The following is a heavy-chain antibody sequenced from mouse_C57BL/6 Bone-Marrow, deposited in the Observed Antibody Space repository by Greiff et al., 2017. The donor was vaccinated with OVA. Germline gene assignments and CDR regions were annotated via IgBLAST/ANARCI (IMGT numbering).Heavy chain of an antibody. CDR3: ASDREVGTG. CDR2: IWGVGST. D-gene: IGHD1-1*01. CDR1: GFSLTSYG. V-gene: IGHV2-6*01. Sequence: QVQLKESGPGLVAPSQSLYITCTVSGFSLTSYGVDWVRQSPGKGLEWLGVIWGVGSTNYYSAIKHRMSISKDNSKSQIFLKMNSRQPDATAMYYCASDREVGTGWGQGTTLTVSS. J-gene: IGHJ2*01.